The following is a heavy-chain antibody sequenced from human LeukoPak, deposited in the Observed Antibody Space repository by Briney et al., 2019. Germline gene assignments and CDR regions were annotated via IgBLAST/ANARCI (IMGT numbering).Heavy chain of an antibody. CDR1: GGSISSGGYS. J-gene: IGHJ4*02. CDR3: ARRKGTTVTTELDY. Sequence: SETLSLTCAVSGGSISSGGYSWSWIRQPPGKGLEWIGYIYHSGTTFYNPSLKSRVTISVDRSKNQFSLKLNSVTAADTAVYFCARRKGTTVTTELDYWGQGTLVTVSS. CDR2: IYHSGTT. V-gene: IGHV4-30-2*01. D-gene: IGHD4-17*01.